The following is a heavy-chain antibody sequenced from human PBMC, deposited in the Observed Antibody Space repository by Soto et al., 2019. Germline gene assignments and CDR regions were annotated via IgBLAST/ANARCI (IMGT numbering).Heavy chain of an antibody. D-gene: IGHD6-6*01. CDR2: SSALNGFT. Sequence: QLQLVQSGSEVKKPGASVKVSCKTSGFTFTTYGFTWVRQAPGKGLEWMGWSSALNGFTKYAQDFQGRVTLTTDSSTNAAYLELRRLLSDATAFYYCAATPSIATGLRDWRQGTLV. CDR3: AATPSIATGLRD. J-gene: IGHJ4*02. V-gene: IGHV1-18*01. CDR1: GFTFTTYG.